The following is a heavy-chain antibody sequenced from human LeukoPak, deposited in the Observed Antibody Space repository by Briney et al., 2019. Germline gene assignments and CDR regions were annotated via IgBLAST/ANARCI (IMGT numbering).Heavy chain of an antibody. J-gene: IGHJ4*02. CDR1: GFTFSSYA. CDR2: ISYDGSNK. D-gene: IGHD6-19*01. Sequence: GGSLRLSCAASGFTFSSYAMHWVRQAPGKGLEWVAVISYDGSNKYYADSVKGRFTISRDNSKNTLYLQMNSLRAEDTAVYYCARGSSGWFYFDYWGQGTLVTVPS. V-gene: IGHV3-30-3*01. CDR3: ARGSSGWFYFDY.